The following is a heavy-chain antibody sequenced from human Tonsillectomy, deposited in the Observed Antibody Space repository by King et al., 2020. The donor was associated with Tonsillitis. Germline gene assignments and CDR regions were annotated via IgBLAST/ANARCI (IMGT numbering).Heavy chain of an antibody. CDR3: AALVDTALERDAFDI. CDR1: GFTFRSYG. D-gene: IGHD5-18*01. CDR2: ISYDGNNK. J-gene: IGHJ3*02. V-gene: IGHV3-30*03. Sequence: HVQLVESGGGVVQPGRSLRLSCAASGFTFRSYGIHWVRQAPGKGLEWVALISYDGNNKYYEDSVKGRCTISRDNSKNTVFLQMNSLRPEDTAVYYCAALVDTALERDAFDIWGQGTMVTVSS.